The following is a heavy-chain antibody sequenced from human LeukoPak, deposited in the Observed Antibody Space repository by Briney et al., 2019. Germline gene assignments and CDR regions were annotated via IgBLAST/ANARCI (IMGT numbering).Heavy chain of an antibody. J-gene: IGHJ4*02. CDR3: AKDGRDSSGWYRNYYDY. CDR1: GFSFSSYA. CDR2: TYAGGSGT. D-gene: IGHD6-19*01. Sequence: GGSLRLSCAACGFSFSSYAMSWVRQAPGKGLEWVSVTYAGGSGTYYRHSVKGRFTISSDNPKNKLYLQMTSLRAEDTAVYYCAKDGRDSSGWYRNYYDYWGQGTLVTVFS. V-gene: IGHV3-23*03.